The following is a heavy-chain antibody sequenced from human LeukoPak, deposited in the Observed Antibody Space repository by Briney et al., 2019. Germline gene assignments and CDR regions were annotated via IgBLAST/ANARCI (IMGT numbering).Heavy chain of an antibody. CDR1: GGSISSGGYS. J-gene: IGHJ4*02. CDR3: ARWSGYHYGRVEH. CDR2: IYHSGST. Sequence: SQTLSLTCAVSGGSISSGGYSWSWIRQPPGKGLEWIGDIYHSGSTYYNPTLKSRVTISVDRFKNQFSLKLSSVTPADTGVYYRARWSGYHYGRVEHGGQGTLVSVSS. D-gene: IGHD5-12*01. V-gene: IGHV4-30-2*01.